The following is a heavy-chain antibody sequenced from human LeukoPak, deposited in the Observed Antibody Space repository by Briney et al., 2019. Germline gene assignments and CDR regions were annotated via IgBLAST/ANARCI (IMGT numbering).Heavy chain of an antibody. CDR1: GGSVSSGSYY. V-gene: IGHV4-61*01. J-gene: IGHJ6*02. CDR3: ARLVYYYGMDV. Sequence: SETLSLTCTVSGGSVSSGSYYWSWIRQPPGKGLEWIGYIYYSGSTNYNPSLKSRVTISVDTSKNQFSLKLSSVTAADTAVYYCARLVYYYGMDVWGQGTTVTVS. CDR2: IYYSGST.